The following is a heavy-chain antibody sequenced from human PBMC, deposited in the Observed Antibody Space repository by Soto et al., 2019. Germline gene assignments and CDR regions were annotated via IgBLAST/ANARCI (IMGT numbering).Heavy chain of an antibody. D-gene: IGHD3-22*01. Sequence: PSLTCTVSGGSISSGGYYWNWIREHPGKGLEWIGYSYYSGNTYYNPSLKSRVTISVDTPKNQFSLRVRSVTAADTAVYYCARDPQYNDTSGYHVSSGNFDYWGQGILVTVSS. CDR2: SYYSGNT. CDR3: ARDPQYNDTSGYHVSSGNFDY. V-gene: IGHV4-31*03. CDR1: GGSISSGGYY. J-gene: IGHJ4*02.